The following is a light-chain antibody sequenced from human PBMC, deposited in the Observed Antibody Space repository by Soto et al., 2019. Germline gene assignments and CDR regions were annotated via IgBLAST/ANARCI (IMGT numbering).Light chain of an antibody. CDR2: SNN. V-gene: IGLV1-44*01. Sequence: QSVLTQPPSASGTPGQRVTISCSGSSSNIGSNTVNWYQQLPGTAPKLLIYSNNQRPSGVPDRFSGSKSGTSASLAISGLQAEDEADYFCSSYTTSGTPVFGGGTKLTVL. J-gene: IGLJ3*02. CDR1: SSNIGSNT. CDR3: SSYTTSGTPV.